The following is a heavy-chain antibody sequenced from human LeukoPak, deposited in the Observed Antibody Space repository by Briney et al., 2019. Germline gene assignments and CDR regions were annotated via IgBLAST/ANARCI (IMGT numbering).Heavy chain of an antibody. V-gene: IGHV4-34*01. Sequence: SETVSLTCAVYGGSFSNFYWSWIRQPPGKGLEWIGEISHGGGTNYNPSLKSRVTIAVATSKNQFSLELSSVTAADTAVYYCARYHYDSSGYYYWFDPWGQGTLVTVSS. CDR3: ARYHYDSSGYYYWFDP. CDR1: GGSFSNFY. D-gene: IGHD3-22*01. J-gene: IGHJ5*02. CDR2: ISHGGGT.